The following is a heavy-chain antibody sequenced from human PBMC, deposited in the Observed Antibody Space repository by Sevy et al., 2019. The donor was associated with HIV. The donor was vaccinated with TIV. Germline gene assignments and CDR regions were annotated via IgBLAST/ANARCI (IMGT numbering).Heavy chain of an antibody. D-gene: IGHD3-22*01. CDR2: IKQDGSEK. CDR1: GFTFSSYW. Sequence: GGSLRLSCAASGFTFSSYWMSWVRQAPGKGLEWVANIKQDGSEKYYVDSVKGRFTISRDNAKNSLYLQMNSLRAEDTAVYYCAKTIVVVTYYFDYWGQGTLVTVSS. J-gene: IGHJ4*02. CDR3: AKTIVVVTYYFDY. V-gene: IGHV3-7*03.